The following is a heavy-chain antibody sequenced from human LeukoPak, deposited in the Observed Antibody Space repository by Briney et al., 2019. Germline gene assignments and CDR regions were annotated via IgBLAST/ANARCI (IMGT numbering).Heavy chain of an antibody. Sequence: GGSLRLSCAASGFTFSSYAMSWVRQAPGKGLEWVSAISGSGGSTYYADSVKGRFTISRDNSKNTLYLQMNSLRAEDTAVYYCAKGNLRFLEWSEEIYLDYWGQGTLVTVSS. V-gene: IGHV3-23*01. CDR3: AKGNLRFLEWSEEIYLDY. D-gene: IGHD3-3*01. CDR2: ISGSGGST. CDR1: GFTFSSYA. J-gene: IGHJ4*02.